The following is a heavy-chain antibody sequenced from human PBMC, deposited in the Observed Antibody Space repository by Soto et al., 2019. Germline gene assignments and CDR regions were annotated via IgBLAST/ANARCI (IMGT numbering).Heavy chain of an antibody. CDR3: ARLIYDILTGYYYYGMDV. D-gene: IGHD3-9*01. V-gene: IGHV1-18*01. Sequence: QVQLVQSGAEVKKPGASVKVSCKASGYTFTSYGIIWVRQAPGQGLEWMGWISAYNGNTNYAQKLQGRVTMTTDTSTSTAYMELRSLRSDDTAVYYCARLIYDILTGYYYYGMDVWGQGTTVTVSS. J-gene: IGHJ6*02. CDR2: ISAYNGNT. CDR1: GYTFTSYG.